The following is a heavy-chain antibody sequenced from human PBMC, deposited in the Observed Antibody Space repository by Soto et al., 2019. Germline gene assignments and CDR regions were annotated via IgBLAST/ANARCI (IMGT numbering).Heavy chain of an antibody. Sequence: QVQLVQSGAEVKRPGSSVKVSCKASGDTFNFYSINSVRQAPGLGLEWMGRVNPIVSMSNYAQKFQGGVTMSTDNTTRQADKKLRSLKSEDTGIYYGASKYSTGYRAVDYWGQVALVTVAS. D-gene: IGHD1-26*01. J-gene: IGHJ4*02. V-gene: IGHV1-69*02. CDR1: GDTFNFYS. CDR3: ASKYSTGYRAVDY. CDR2: VNPIVSMS.